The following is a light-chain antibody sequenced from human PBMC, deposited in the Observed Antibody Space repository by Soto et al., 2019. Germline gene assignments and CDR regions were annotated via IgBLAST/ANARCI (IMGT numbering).Light chain of an antibody. Sequence: QAVVTQPPSVSGAPGQRVTISCTGSSSNIGAGYDVHWYQQLPGTAPKLLIYGNSNRPSGVPDRFSGSKSGTSASLAITGLQSEDGADYSGRSYDSSLIVVFGPGTK. CDR2: GNS. CDR3: RSYDSSLIVV. J-gene: IGLJ1*01. V-gene: IGLV1-40*01. CDR1: SSNIGAGYD.